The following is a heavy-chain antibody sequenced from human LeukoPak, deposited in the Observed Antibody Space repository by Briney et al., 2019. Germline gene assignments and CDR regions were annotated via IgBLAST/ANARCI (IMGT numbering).Heavy chain of an antibody. D-gene: IGHD3-22*01. V-gene: IGHV3-7*01. CDR2: INQDGSEK. CDR1: GFTFSSYW. Sequence: GSLRLSCAASGFTFSSYWMSWVRQAPGKGLEWLANINQDGSEKYYVDSVKGRFTTSRDNAKNSLYLQMNSLRAEDTAVYYCARDLGYYDSSGYYIIEYFQHWGQGTLVTVSS. CDR3: ARDLGYYDSSGYYIIEYFQH. J-gene: IGHJ1*01.